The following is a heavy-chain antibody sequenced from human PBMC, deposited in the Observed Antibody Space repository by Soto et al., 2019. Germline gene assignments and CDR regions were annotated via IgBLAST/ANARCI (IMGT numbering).Heavy chain of an antibody. CDR2: IYPGDSDT. Sequence: GESLKISCKGSGYSFTSYWIGWVRQMPGKGLEWMGIIYPGDSDTRYSPSFQGQVTISADKSISTAYLQWSSLKASDTAIYYCARQYCSSTSCYHYYYMDVWGKGTTVTVSS. V-gene: IGHV5-51*01. D-gene: IGHD2-2*01. CDR3: ARQYCSSTSCYHYYYMDV. J-gene: IGHJ6*03. CDR1: GYSFTSYW.